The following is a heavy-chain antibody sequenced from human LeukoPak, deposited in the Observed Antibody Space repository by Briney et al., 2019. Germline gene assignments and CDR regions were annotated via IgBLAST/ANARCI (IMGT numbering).Heavy chain of an antibody. Sequence: PARSLRLSCAASGFTFDDYAIHWVRQAPGKGMEWDSGTSRNSGSIGYADSVKGRFTISRDNAKTSLYLQMNSLRAEDTALYYCAKDAGYSLEYSQHWGQRTLVTVSS. D-gene: IGHD2-15*01. J-gene: IGHJ1*01. CDR2: TSRNSGSI. V-gene: IGHV3-9*01. CDR1: GFTFDDYA. CDR3: AKDAGYSLEYSQH.